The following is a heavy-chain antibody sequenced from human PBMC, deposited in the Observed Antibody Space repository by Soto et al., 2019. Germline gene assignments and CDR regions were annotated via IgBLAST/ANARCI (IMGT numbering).Heavy chain of an antibody. CDR3: AHPYLPGYSSSWYGSNWFDP. J-gene: IGHJ5*02. Sequence: QITLKESGPTLVKPTQTLTLTCTFSGFSLSTSGVGVGWIRQPPGKALEWLALIYWDDDKRYSPSLKSRLTITKDTSKNQVVLTMTNMDPVDTATYYCAHPYLPGYSSSWYGSNWFDPWGQGTLVTVSS. CDR1: GFSLSTSGVG. CDR2: IYWDDDK. V-gene: IGHV2-5*02. D-gene: IGHD6-13*01.